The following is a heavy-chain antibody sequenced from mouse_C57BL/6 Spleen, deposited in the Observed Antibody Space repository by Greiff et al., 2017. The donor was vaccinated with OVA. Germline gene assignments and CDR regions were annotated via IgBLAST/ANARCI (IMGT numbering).Heavy chain of an antibody. D-gene: IGHD2-5*01. CDR2: IDPEDGET. CDR1: GFNIKDYY. V-gene: IGHV14-2*01. J-gene: IGHJ2*01. CDR3: ARPYYSNYEYYFDY. Sequence: VHVKQSGAELVKPGASVKLSCTASGFNIKDYYMHWVKQRTEQGLEWIGRIDPEDGETKYAPKFQGKATITADTSSNTAYLQRSSLTSEDTAVYYCARPYYSNYEYYFDYWGQGTTLTVSS.